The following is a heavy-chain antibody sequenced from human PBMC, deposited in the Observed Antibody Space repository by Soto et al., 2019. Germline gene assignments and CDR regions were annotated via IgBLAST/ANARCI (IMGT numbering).Heavy chain of an antibody. Sequence: EVQLVESGGGLVKPGGSLRLSCAASGFTFSSYSMNWVRQAPGKGLEWVSSISSSSSYIYYADSVKGRFTISRDNAKRSLEMQMNSLRAEDTAVYYCARVRYCSGGSCDFFDYWGQGTLVTVSS. J-gene: IGHJ4*02. CDR2: ISSSSSYI. CDR1: GFTFSSYS. V-gene: IGHV3-21*01. CDR3: ARVRYCSGGSCDFFDY. D-gene: IGHD2-15*01.